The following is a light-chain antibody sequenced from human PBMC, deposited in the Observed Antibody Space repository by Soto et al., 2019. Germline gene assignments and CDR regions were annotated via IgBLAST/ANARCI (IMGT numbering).Light chain of an antibody. CDR3: SSFTSTSTRVV. Sequence: QSVLPQPAAVSGSTGQSITISCNGSSSDVGDYDFVSWYQQHPRTAPKLIIYEVSDRPSGVSNRFSGSKSVNTASLTMSGLQAEDDAHYYCSSFTSTSTRVVFGGGTKVTVL. J-gene: IGLJ2*01. CDR1: SSDVGDYDF. CDR2: EVS. V-gene: IGLV2-14*01.